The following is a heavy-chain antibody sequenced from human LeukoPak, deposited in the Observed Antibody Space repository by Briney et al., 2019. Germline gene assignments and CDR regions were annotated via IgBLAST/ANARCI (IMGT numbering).Heavy chain of an antibody. CDR1: GYTFTGYY. CDR2: INPNSGGT. V-gene: IGHV1-2*02. CDR3: ARDLEWLYPGGAFDI. J-gene: IGHJ3*02. D-gene: IGHD3-3*01. Sequence: ASVKVSCKASGYTFTGYYMHWVRQAPGQGLEWMGWINPNSGGTNYAQKIRGRVTMTRDTSISTAYMELSRLRSDDTAVYYCARDLEWLYPGGAFDIWGQGTMVTVSS.